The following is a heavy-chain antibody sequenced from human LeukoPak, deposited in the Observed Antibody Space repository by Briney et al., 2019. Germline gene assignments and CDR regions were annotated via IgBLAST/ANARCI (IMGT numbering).Heavy chain of an antibody. V-gene: IGHV1-46*01. D-gene: IGHD1-14*01. Sequence: ASVKVSCKSSGYTFTSYYMHWGRQAPGQGLEWMGIINPSGGSTSYAQKFQGRVTMTRDTSTSTVYMELSSLRSEDTAVYYCARGRYLNAFDIWGQGTMVTVSS. CDR1: GYTFTSYY. CDR2: INPSGGST. CDR3: ARGRYLNAFDI. J-gene: IGHJ3*02.